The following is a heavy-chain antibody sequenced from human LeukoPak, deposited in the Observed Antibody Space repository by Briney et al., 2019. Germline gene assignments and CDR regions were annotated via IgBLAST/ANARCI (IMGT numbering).Heavy chain of an antibody. Sequence: GGSLRLSGADSGFTFSSYWMSWVRQAPGKGLEWVANIKQDGSEKYYVDSVKGRFTVSRDNAKNSLYLQMNSPRAEDTAVYYCARDWDYGRYFDYWGQGTLVTVSS. D-gene: IGHD4-17*01. CDR3: ARDWDYGRYFDY. V-gene: IGHV3-7*03. CDR1: GFTFSSYW. J-gene: IGHJ4*02. CDR2: IKQDGSEK.